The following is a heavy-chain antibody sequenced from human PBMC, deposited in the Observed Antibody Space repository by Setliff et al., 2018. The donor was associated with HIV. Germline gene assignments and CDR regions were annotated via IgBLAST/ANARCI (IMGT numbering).Heavy chain of an antibody. CDR2: ISNDGSNK. D-gene: IGHD4-17*01. J-gene: IGHJ6*03. CDR1: GFTFSSYA. Sequence: GESLRLSCAASGFTFSSYAIHWVRQAPGKGLEWVAVISNDGSNKYYANSVKGRFTISRDKAKNTLYLQMNSLRAEDTAVYHCARLCLRCKGLIYDYMDVWGKGTTVTVSS. CDR3: ARLCLRCKGLIYDYMDV. V-gene: IGHV3-30*04.